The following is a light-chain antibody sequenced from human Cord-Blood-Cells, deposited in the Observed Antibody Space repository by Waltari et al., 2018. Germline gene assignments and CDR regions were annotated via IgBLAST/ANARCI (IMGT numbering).Light chain of an antibody. V-gene: IGLV2-23*02. CDR1: TSDVGSYNL. CDR2: EVS. CDR3: CSYAGSSTYV. J-gene: IGLJ1*01. Sequence: QPALTQPAPVSGSLGQSITTSCPGTTSDVGSYNLVPWYQQHPGKAPKLMIYEVSKRPSGVSNRFSGSKSGNTASLTISGLQAEDEADYYCCSYAGSSTYVFGTGTKVTVL.